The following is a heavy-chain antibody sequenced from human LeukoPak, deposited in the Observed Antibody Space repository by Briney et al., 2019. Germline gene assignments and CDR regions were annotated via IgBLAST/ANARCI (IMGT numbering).Heavy chain of an antibody. D-gene: IGHD2-21*02. CDR1: GFTFSSYT. CDR2: ISYAGSNN. V-gene: IGHV3-30-3*01. J-gene: IGHJ4*02. Sequence: GGSLRLSCAASGFTFSSYTMDWVRQAPGKGLEWVARISYAGSNNYYADSVKGRFTISRDNAKNSLYLQMNSLRDEDTAVYYCARETYCGGDCYVQYYFDYWGQGTLVTVSS. CDR3: ARETYCGGDCYVQYYFDY.